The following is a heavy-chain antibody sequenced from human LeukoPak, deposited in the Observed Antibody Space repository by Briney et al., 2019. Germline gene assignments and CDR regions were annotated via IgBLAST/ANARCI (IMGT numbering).Heavy chain of an antibody. J-gene: IGHJ5*02. CDR2: ISADGGGT. V-gene: IGHV3-43*02. CDR1: GFTFDDYA. Sequence: GGSLRLSCATSGFTFDDYAMHWVRQSPGKGLEWVSVISADGGGTYFADSVKGRFTISRDNSRYSLYLQMNSLRIEDTALYYCARDIAHSGVVIQFDPWGQGTLVTVSS. CDR3: ARDIAHSGVVIQFDP. D-gene: IGHD3-3*01.